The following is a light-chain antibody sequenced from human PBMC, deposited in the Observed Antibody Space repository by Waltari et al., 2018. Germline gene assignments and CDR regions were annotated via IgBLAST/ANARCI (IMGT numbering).Light chain of an antibody. CDR1: QSLLHSSGNTF. CDR2: LVS. CDR3: MQARQTPWT. V-gene: IGKV2-28*01. Sequence: DIVMTQSPLSLSVTPVEPASISCTSRQSLLHSSGNTFLDWYLQKPGQSPQLLIYLVSNRASGVPDRFSGSGSGTDFTLKISRVEAEDVGVYFCMQARQTPWTFGQGTKVEIK. J-gene: IGKJ1*01.